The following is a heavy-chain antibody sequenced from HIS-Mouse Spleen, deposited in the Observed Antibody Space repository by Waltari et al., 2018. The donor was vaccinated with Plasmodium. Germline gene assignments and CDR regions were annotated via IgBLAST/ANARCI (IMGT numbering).Heavy chain of an antibody. CDR3: ARGPGYSSGWYYFDY. V-gene: IGHV4-34*01. Sequence: QVQLQQWGAGLLKPSATLSLTCAVYGGSFIGYYWSWIRQPPGKGLEWIGEINHSGSTNYNPSLKSRVTISVDTSKNQFSLKLSSVTAADTAVYYCARGPGYSSGWYYFDYWGQGTLVTVSS. CDR2: INHSGST. J-gene: IGHJ4*02. CDR1: GGSFIGYY. D-gene: IGHD6-19*01.